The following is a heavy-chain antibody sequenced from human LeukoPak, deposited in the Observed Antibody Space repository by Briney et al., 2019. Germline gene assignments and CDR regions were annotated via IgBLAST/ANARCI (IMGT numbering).Heavy chain of an antibody. V-gene: IGHV1-18*01. CDR3: AREAFITMIEDY. Sequence: ASVKVSCKASGYTFTSYGISWVRQAPGQGLEWMGWISACNGNTNYAQKLQGRVTMTTDTSTSTAYMELRSLRSDDTAVYYCAREAFITMIEDYWGQGTLVTVSS. CDR1: GYTFTSYG. D-gene: IGHD3-22*01. J-gene: IGHJ4*02. CDR2: ISACNGNT.